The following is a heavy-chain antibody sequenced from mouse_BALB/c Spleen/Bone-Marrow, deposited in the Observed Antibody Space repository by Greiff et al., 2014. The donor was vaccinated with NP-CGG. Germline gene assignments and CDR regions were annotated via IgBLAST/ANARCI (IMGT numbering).Heavy chain of an antibody. CDR3: TKPSFYYGSGYWYFDV. Sequence: EVQLQESGAELAKPGASVKLSCTASGFNIKDTYMHWVKQRPEQGLEWIGRIDPANGDTKYDPKFQGKATITADTSSNTAYLQLSSLTSEDTAVYYCTKPSFYYGSGYWYFDVWGAGTTVTVSS. V-gene: IGHV14-3*02. D-gene: IGHD1-1*01. J-gene: IGHJ1*01. CDR1: GFNIKDTY. CDR2: IDPANGDT.